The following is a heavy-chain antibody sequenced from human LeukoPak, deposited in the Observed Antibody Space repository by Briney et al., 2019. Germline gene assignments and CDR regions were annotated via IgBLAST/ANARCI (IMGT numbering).Heavy chain of an antibody. J-gene: IGHJ5*02. D-gene: IGHD3-9*01. V-gene: IGHV1-8*01. Sequence: GASVKVSCKASGYTFTSYDINWVRQATGQGLEWMGWMNPNSGNTGYAQKFQGRVTMTRNTSISAAYMELSSLRSEDTAVYYCASRSRDYDILTGDITNWFDPWGQGTLVTVSS. CDR3: ASRSRDYDILTGDITNWFDP. CDR1: GYTFTSYD. CDR2: MNPNSGNT.